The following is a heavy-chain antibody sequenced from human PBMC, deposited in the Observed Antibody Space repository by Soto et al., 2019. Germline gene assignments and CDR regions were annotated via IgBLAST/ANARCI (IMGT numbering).Heavy chain of an antibody. D-gene: IGHD6-13*01. CDR3: ARTPSSSWFRGYYYYYGMDV. Sequence: GSGPTLVNPTPTLTLTCTFSGFSLSTSGMCVSWIRQPPGRALEWLALIDWDDDKYYSTSLKTRLTISKDTSKNQVVLTMTNMDPVDTATYYCARTPSSSWFRGYYYYYGMDVWGQGTTVTVSS. V-gene: IGHV2-70*01. J-gene: IGHJ6*02. CDR1: GFSLSTSGMC. CDR2: IDWDDDK.